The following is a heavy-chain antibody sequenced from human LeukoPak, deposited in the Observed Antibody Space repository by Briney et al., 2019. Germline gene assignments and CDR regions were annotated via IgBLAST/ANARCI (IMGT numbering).Heavy chain of an antibody. V-gene: IGHV3-23*01. CDR1: GFPFSSYA. D-gene: IGHD6-19*01. CDR2: IHGGT. CDR3: AKGYSSGWYACDS. Sequence: TGGSLRLSCAASGFPFSSYAMGWVRQAPGKGLEWVSTIHGGTYYADSVRGRFTIARDNSKNTLYLQMTSLRADDTALYYCAKGYSSGWYACDSWGQGTLVTVSS. J-gene: IGHJ4*02.